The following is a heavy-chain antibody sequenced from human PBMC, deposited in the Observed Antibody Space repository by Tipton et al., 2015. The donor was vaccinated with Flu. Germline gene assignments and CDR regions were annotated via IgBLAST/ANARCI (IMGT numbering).Heavy chain of an antibody. D-gene: IGHD6-19*01. Sequence: TLSLTCAVPGFSIRSSNYCWGWIRQPPGKGLEWIGNIFHSGNAYHNPSLKSRVTISVDTSKNQVSLKLSSVAAADTAIYYCAKVIPELVAGLDSWGQGTLVTVSS. CDR2: IFHSGNA. J-gene: IGHJ4*02. V-gene: IGHV4-39*07. CDR1: GFSIRSSNYC. CDR3: AKVIPELVAGLDS.